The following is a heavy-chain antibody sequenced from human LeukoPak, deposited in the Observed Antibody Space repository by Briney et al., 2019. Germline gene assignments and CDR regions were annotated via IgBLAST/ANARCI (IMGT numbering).Heavy chain of an antibody. CDR2: IYPDDSDT. Sequence: GESLKISCKGCGYSFTNYWLAWVRQVPGKGLEWMGMIYPDDSDTTYSPSFQGQVTISADKSISTAYLQWSSLKASDTAMYYCARGSYGGKEFDQWGQGTMVTVSS. CDR3: ARGSYGGKEFDQ. CDR1: GYSFTNYW. D-gene: IGHD4-23*01. V-gene: IGHV5-51*01. J-gene: IGHJ4*02.